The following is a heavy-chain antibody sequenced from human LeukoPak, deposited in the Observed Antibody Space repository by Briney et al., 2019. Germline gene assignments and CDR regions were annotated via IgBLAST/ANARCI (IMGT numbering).Heavy chain of an antibody. D-gene: IGHD2-15*01. CDR1: GGSIGSYY. V-gene: IGHV4-59*01. Sequence: SETLSLTCTVSGGSIGSYYWSWIRQPPGKGLEWIGYIYYSGSTNYNPSLKSRVTISVDTSKNQFSLKLSSVTAADTAVYYCARDSDCSGGSCYFDYWGQGTLVTVSS. J-gene: IGHJ4*02. CDR2: IYYSGST. CDR3: ARDSDCSGGSCYFDY.